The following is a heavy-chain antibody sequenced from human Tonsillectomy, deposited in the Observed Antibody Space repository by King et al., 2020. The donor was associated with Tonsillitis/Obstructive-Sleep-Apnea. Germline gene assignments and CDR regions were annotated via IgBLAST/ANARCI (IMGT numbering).Heavy chain of an antibody. CDR1: GGSISSYY. CDR3: ARGGATDDAFDI. V-gene: IGHV4-59*01. Sequence: QLQESGPGLVKPSETLSLTCTVSGGSISSYYWSWIRQPPGKGLEWIGYIYYSGSTNYNPSLKSRVTISVDTSKNQFSLKLSSVTAADTAVYYCARGGATDDAFDIWGQGTMVTVSS. J-gene: IGHJ3*02. CDR2: IYYSGST. D-gene: IGHD1-26*01.